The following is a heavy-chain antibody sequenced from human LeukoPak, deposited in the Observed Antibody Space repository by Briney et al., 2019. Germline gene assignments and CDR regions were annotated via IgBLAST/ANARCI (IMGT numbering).Heavy chain of an antibody. V-gene: IGHV3-30*18. CDR2: ISYDGSNK. CDR1: GFTFSSYS. D-gene: IGHD3-16*01. Sequence: GGSLRLSCAASGFTFSSYSMNWVRQAPGKGLEWVAVISYDGSNKYYADSVKGRFTISRDNSKNTLYLQMNSLRAEDTAVYYCAKDKFGVEYFDYWGQGTLVTISS. CDR3: AKDKFGVEYFDY. J-gene: IGHJ4*02.